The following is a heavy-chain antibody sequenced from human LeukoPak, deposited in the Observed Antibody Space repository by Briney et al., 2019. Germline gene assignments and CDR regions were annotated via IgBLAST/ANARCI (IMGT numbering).Heavy chain of an antibody. Sequence: GGSLRLSCAASGFTFSSYSMSWVRQAPGKGLEWVANIKQDGSEKYYVDSVKGRFTISRDNAKNSLYLQMNSLRAEDTAVYYCAREPRGYSYGSRSDYWGQGTLVTVSS. CDR3: AREPRGYSYGSRSDY. CDR2: IKQDGSEK. J-gene: IGHJ4*02. D-gene: IGHD5-18*01. V-gene: IGHV3-7*01. CDR1: GFTFSSYS.